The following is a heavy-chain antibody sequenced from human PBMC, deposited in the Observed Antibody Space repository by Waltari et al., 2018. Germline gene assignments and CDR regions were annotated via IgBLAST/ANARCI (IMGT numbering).Heavy chain of an antibody. J-gene: IGHJ4*02. V-gene: IGHV3-73*01. CDR1: GLSIIDEA. D-gene: IGHD7-27*01. CDR2: IRSRFKGDAT. Sequence: EVQLVEYGGALVQPGGSLTLSCAASGLSIIDEAIHWVRRASGKGPEWVGRIRSRFKGDATAYGESVQGRFTISRDDSKNTVYLEMNSLKTDDTAVYYCIRPFEMGIDWGQGTLVTVSS. CDR3: IRPFEMGID.